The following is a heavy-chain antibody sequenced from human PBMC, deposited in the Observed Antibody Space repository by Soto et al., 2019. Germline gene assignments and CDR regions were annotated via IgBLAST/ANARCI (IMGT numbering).Heavy chain of an antibody. CDR2: VYYSGST. D-gene: IGHD3-22*01. Sequence: SETLSLTCTVSGGSISSSTYYWGWIRQPPGKGLGWIGSVYYSGSTYYNPSLKSRVTISVDTSNSQFSLKLNSVTAADTAVYYCARHQYYYDSSGYTLDYWGQGTLVTVSS. J-gene: IGHJ4*02. CDR3: ARHQYYYDSSGYTLDY. CDR1: GGSISSSTYY. V-gene: IGHV4-39*01.